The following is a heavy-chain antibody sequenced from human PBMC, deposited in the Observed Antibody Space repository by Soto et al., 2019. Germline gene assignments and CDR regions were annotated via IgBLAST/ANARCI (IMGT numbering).Heavy chain of an antibody. J-gene: IGHJ5*02. CDR1: GYTFTSYG. CDR2: ISAYNGNT. Sequence: QVQLVQSGAEEKKPGASVKVSCKASGYTFTSYGISWVRQAPGQGLEWMGWISAYNGNTNYAQKLQGRVTMTTDTSTSTAYMELRSLRSDDTAVYYCARDQKHYDFLTGYFVDWFDPWGQGTLVTVSS. V-gene: IGHV1-18*01. CDR3: ARDQKHYDFLTGYFVDWFDP. D-gene: IGHD3-9*01.